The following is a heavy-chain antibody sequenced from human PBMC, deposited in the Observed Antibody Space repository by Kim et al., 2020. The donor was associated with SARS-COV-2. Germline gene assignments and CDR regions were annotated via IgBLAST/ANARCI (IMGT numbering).Heavy chain of an antibody. V-gene: IGHV3-23*01. Sequence: GGSLRLSCAASGFTFSDCAMSWVRQAPGKELEWVSTISGSGISTYYADSVKGRFTISRDNSKNTLYLQMSSLRAEDTAVYYCATEKVGATFYFDYWGQGT. J-gene: IGHJ4*02. CDR3: ATEKVGATFYFDY. CDR1: GFTFSDCA. D-gene: IGHD1-26*01. CDR2: ISGSGIST.